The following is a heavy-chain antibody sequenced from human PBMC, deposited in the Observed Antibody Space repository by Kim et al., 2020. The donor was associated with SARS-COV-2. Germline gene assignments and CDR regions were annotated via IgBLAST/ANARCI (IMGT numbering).Heavy chain of an antibody. D-gene: IGHD3-10*01. V-gene: IGHV1-3*01. J-gene: IGHJ4*02. CDR3: ARERFGGSFDY. Sequence: ASVKVSCKASGFTFSDYAMYWVRQAPGQRLEWMGWINAGSRNIRYSQKFQGRVTITWDTSASTAYMDLTSLRFEDTAVYYCARERFGGSFDYWGQGTLVTVSS. CDR1: GFTFSDYA. CDR2: INAGSRNI.